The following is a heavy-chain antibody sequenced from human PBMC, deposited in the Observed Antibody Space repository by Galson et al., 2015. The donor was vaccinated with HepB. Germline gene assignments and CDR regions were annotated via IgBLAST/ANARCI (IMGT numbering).Heavy chain of an antibody. CDR1: GYTFTSYA. CDR2: INAGNGNT. CDR3: ARAIRSSSGPGGY. Sequence: SVKVSCKASGYTFTSYAMHWVRQAPGQRLEWMGWINAGNGNTKYSQKFQGRVTITRDTSASTAYMELSSLRSEDTAVYYCARAIRSSSGPGGYWGQGTLVTVSS. D-gene: IGHD6-19*01. V-gene: IGHV1-3*01. J-gene: IGHJ4*02.